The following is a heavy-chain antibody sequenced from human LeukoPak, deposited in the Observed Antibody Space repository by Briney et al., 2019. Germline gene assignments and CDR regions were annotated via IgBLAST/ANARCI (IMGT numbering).Heavy chain of an antibody. V-gene: IGHV3-53*01. J-gene: IGHJ4*02. Sequence: PGGSLRLSCLASGFTVSDYYMSWVRQAPGKGLEWVSLLYTDDTTIYADSVAGRFTISRDDSKNTIYLHMTTLRGEDTAVYYCARGGAFYWNPRYWGQGTLVTVSS. D-gene: IGHD1-1*01. CDR3: ARGGAFYWNPRY. CDR1: GFTVSDYY. CDR2: LYTDDTT.